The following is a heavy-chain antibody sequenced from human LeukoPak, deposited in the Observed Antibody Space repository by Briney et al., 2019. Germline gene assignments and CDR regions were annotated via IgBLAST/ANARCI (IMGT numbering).Heavy chain of an antibody. J-gene: IGHJ4*02. D-gene: IGHD3-22*01. V-gene: IGHV3-30-3*01. CDR3: ARSAWYYYDSSGYYTRFGPFDY. CDR1: GFTFSSYA. CDR2: ISYDGSNK. Sequence: PGRSLRLSCAASGFTFSSYAMHWVRQAPGKGLEWVAVISYDGSNKYYADSVKGRFTISRDNSKNTLYLQMNSLRAEDTAVYYCARSAWYYYDSSGYYTRFGPFDYWGQGTLVTVSS.